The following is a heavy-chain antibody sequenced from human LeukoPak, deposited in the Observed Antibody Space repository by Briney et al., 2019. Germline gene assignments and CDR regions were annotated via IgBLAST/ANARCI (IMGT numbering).Heavy chain of an antibody. Sequence: ASVKVSCKASGYTFTSYGISWVRQAPGQGLEWMGWISAYNGNTNYAQKLQGRVTMTTDTSTSTAYMELRSLRSDDTAVYYCARALGVVVPAAMSSYYMDVWGKGTTVTVSS. CDR2: ISAYNGNT. CDR1: GYTFTSYG. CDR3: ARALGVVVPAAMSSYYMDV. J-gene: IGHJ6*03. V-gene: IGHV1-18*01. D-gene: IGHD2-2*01.